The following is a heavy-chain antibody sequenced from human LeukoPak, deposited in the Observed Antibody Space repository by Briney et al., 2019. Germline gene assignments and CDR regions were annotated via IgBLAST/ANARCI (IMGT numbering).Heavy chain of an antibody. Sequence: GGSLRLSCVDSGFTFLSHWMTWVRQAPGKGLEWVANIKQDGSEKNYADSVKGRFTISRDNAKNSLFLQMNSLRAEDTAVYYCARGRGYQLKYYFDYWGQGTLVTVSS. D-gene: IGHD2-2*01. CDR1: GFTFLSHW. V-gene: IGHV3-7*01. CDR3: ARGRGYQLKYYFDY. J-gene: IGHJ4*02. CDR2: IKQDGSEK.